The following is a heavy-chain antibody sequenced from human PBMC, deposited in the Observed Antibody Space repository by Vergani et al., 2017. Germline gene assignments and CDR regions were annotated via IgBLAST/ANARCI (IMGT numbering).Heavy chain of an antibody. D-gene: IGHD6-19*01. CDR2: IYYSGST. CDR3: ARHPIAVAAPNWWFDP. J-gene: IGHJ5*02. V-gene: IGHV4-34*01. Sequence: QVQLQQWGAGLLKPSETLSLTCAVYGGSFSGYYWSWIRQPPGKGLEWIGSIYYSGSTYYNPSLKSRVTISVDTSKNQFSLKLSSVTAADTAVYYCARHPIAVAAPNWWFDPWGQGTLVTVSS. CDR1: GGSFSGYY.